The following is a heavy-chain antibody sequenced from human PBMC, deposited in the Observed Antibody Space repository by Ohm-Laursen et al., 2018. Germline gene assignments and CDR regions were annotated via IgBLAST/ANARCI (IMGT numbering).Heavy chain of an antibody. CDR3: AKAPLYGAHSSSFRY. CDR2: ISGSGGST. D-gene: IGHD6-6*01. CDR1: GFTFSSYA. V-gene: IGHV3-23*01. Sequence: SLRLSCSASGFTFSSYAMSWVRQAPGKGLEWVSAISGSGGSTYYADSVKGRFTISRDNYKNTLYLQMNSLRAEDTAVYYCAKAPLYGAHSSSFRYWGQGTLVTVSS. J-gene: IGHJ4*02.